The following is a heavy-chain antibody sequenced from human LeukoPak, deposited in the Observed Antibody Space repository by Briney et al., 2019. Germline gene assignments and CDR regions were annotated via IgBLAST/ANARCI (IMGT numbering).Heavy chain of an antibody. Sequence: GGSLRLSCAVSGLTFSSYSMNWVRQAPGKGLEWVSYISSSGGKTYYADSVRGRFTISRDNAKNSLYLQMNTLRVEDTAMYYCTGGFDISDYWGQGTVVTVSS. J-gene: IGHJ4*02. V-gene: IGHV3-48*04. CDR2: ISSSGGKT. CDR1: GLTFSSYS. D-gene: IGHD3-3*02. CDR3: TGGFDISDY.